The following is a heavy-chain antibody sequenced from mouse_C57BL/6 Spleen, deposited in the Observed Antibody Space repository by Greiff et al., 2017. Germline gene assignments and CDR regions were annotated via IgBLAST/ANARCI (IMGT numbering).Heavy chain of an antibody. Sequence: VQLKESGPGLVKPSQSLSLTCSVTGYSITSGYYWNWIRQFPGNKLEWMGYISYDGSNNYNPSLKNRISITRDTSKNQFFLKLNSVTTEDTATYYCARGKDYTAYWGQGTLVTVSA. CDR3: ARGKDYTAY. J-gene: IGHJ3*01. D-gene: IGHD2-12*01. V-gene: IGHV3-6*01. CDR1: GYSITSGYY. CDR2: ISYDGSN.